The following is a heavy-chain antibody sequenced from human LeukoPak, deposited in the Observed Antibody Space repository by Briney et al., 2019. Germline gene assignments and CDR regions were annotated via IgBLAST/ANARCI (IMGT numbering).Heavy chain of an antibody. D-gene: IGHD2-15*01. V-gene: IGHV1-8*01. CDR1: GYTFTSYD. CDR2: MNPNSGNT. CDR3: ARYCSGGSCYSLSLDY. J-gene: IGHJ4*02. Sequence: GASVKVSCKASGYTFTSYDINWVRQATGQGLEWMGWMNPNSGNTGYAQKFQGRVTMTRNTSISTAYMELSSLRSEDTAMYYCARYCSGGSCYSLSLDYWGQGTLVTVSS.